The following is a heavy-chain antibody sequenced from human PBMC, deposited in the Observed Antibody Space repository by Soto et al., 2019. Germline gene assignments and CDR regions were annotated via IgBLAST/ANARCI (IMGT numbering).Heavy chain of an antibody. D-gene: IGHD3-10*01. J-gene: IGHJ4*02. CDR1: GGSIISYY. Sequence: QVQLQELGPGLVKPSETLSLTCTVSGGSIISYYWSWIRQPPGKGLEWIGYIYYSGSTNYNPSLKSRVTISADTSKNQFSLKLNSMTAADTAVYYCARHNYGSGSTYFDYWGQGTLVTVSS. CDR3: ARHNYGSGSTYFDY. CDR2: IYYSGST. V-gene: IGHV4-59*08.